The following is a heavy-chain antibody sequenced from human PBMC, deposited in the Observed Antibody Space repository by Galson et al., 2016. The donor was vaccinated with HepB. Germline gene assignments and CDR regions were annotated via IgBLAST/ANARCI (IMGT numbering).Heavy chain of an antibody. CDR3: ARVRYSSSGDYFDY. J-gene: IGHJ4*02. CDR1: GFTFSSYA. CDR2: ISGGGSST. D-gene: IGHD6-6*01. Sequence: LRLSCAASGFTFSSYAMSWVRQAPGKGLECVSVISGGGSSTYCADSVKGRFTISRDNSKNTLYLQLNSLRAEDTAVYYCARVRYSSSGDYFDYWGQGTLVTGSA. V-gene: IGHV3-23*01.